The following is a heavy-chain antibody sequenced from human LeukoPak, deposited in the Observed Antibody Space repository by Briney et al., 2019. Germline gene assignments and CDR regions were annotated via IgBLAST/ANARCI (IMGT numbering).Heavy chain of an antibody. CDR1: GFTFSSYW. CDR2: INSDGSIT. CDR3: ARSAWVDCFDY. D-gene: IGHD2-15*01. Sequence: GGSLRLSCAASGFTFSSYWMHWVRQVPGKGLVWVSRINSDGSITNYADSVKGRFTISRDNAKSTLYLQMNSLRAEDTAVYYCARSAWVDCFDYWGQGTLVTVSS. V-gene: IGHV3-74*01. J-gene: IGHJ4*02.